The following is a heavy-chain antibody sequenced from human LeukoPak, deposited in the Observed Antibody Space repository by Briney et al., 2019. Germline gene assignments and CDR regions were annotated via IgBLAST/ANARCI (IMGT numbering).Heavy chain of an antibody. J-gene: IGHJ3*02. D-gene: IGHD3-3*01. Sequence: PGGSLRLSCAASGFSFSSYSMNWVRQAPGKGLEWVSSISTSSSYIYYADSVKGRFTISRDNAKNSLYLQMNSLRAEDTAVYYCARGSRFGVVERDAFDIWGQGTMVTVSS. CDR2: ISTSSSYI. V-gene: IGHV3-21*01. CDR3: ARGSRFGVVERDAFDI. CDR1: GFSFSSYS.